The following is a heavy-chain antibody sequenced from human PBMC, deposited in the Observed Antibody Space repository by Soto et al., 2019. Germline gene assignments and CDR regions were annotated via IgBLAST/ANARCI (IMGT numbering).Heavy chain of an antibody. V-gene: IGHV1-69*01. CDR2: IIPVFDTV. Sequence: QEQLVQSGAEVKKSGSSVKVSCKDTEGHLGTIAFGGVRKAPGQDLEWMGGIIPVFDTVYYAQKFQGRVTITADESTNTAYMELSSLRSEDTAMYYCARGGSGYVWFNEFWGQGTLVTVSS. J-gene: IGHJ4*02. CDR3: ARGGSGYVWFNEF. D-gene: IGHD3-22*01. CDR1: EGHLGTIA.